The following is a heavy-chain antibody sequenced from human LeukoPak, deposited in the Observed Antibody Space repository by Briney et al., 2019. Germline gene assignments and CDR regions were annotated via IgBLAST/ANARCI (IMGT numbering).Heavy chain of an antibody. CDR3: ARGGDPDMVRGANYFYYGMDV. D-gene: IGHD3-10*01. CDR1: GFTVSNNY. Sequence: GGSLRLSCAASGFTVSNNYMSWVRQAPGKGLEWVANIKQDGSEKYYVDSVKGRFTISRDNAKNSLYLQMNSLRAEDTAVYYCARGGDPDMVRGANYFYYGMDVWGQGTTVTVSS. J-gene: IGHJ6*02. V-gene: IGHV3-7*03. CDR2: IKQDGSEK.